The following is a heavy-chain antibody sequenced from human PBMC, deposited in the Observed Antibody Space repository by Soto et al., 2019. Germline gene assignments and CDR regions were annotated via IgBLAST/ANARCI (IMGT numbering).Heavy chain of an antibody. V-gene: IGHV3-9*01. CDR1: GFTFSSYA. CDR2: ISWNSGSI. D-gene: IGHD4-17*01. J-gene: IGHJ4*02. CDR3: AKDYGDYEYYFDY. Sequence: GGSLRLSCAASGFTFSSYAMHWVRQAPGKGLEWVSGISWNSGSIGYADSVKGRFTISRDNAKNSLYLQMNSLRAEDTALYYCAKDYGDYEYYFDYWGQGTLVTVSS.